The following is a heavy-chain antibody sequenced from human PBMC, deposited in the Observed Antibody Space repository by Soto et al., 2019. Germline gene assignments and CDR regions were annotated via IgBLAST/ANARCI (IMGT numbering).Heavy chain of an antibody. Sequence: ASVKVSCKASGYTFTSYGISWVRQAPGQGLEWMGWISAYNGNTNYAQKLQGRVTMTTDTSTSTAYMELRSLRSDDTAVYYCARDPSTLCSGYSIRQRYYYYGMDVWGQGTTVTVSS. CDR3: ARDPSTLCSGYSIRQRYYYYGMDV. CDR2: ISAYNGNT. D-gene: IGHD3-3*01. CDR1: GYTFTSYG. J-gene: IGHJ6*02. V-gene: IGHV1-18*01.